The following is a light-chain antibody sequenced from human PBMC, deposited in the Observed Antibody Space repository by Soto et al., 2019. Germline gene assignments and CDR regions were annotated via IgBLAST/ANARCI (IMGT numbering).Light chain of an antibody. V-gene: IGLV2-11*01. J-gene: IGLJ2*01. CDR3: YSYAGSNTVV. CDR1: NSDVGGYNY. CDR2: DVS. Sequence: QSALTQPRSVSGSPGQSVTISCTGTNSDVGGYNYVSWYQQHPDKAPKVLIYDVSKRPSGVPDRFSGSKSGNTASLTISGLQADDEADYYCYSYAGSNTVVFGGGTQLTVL.